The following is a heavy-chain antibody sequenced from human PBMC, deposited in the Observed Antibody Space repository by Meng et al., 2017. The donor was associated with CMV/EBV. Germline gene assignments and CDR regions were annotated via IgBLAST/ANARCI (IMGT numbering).Heavy chain of an antibody. CDR2: IYNDGSRT. Sequence: GESLKISCTASGFTFSSYWMHWVRQAPGKGLVWVSRIYNDGSRTHYADSVEGRSTISRDNAKDTVYLQVDSLSVEDTAVYYCARGHISGYYYPDWGQGTLVTVSS. CDR3: ARGHISGYYYPD. V-gene: IGHV3-74*01. J-gene: IGHJ4*02. D-gene: IGHD3-22*01. CDR1: GFTFSSYW.